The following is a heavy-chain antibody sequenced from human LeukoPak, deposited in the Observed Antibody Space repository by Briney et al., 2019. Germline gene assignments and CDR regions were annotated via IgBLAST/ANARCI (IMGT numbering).Heavy chain of an antibody. J-gene: IGHJ4*02. Sequence: ASVRVSCRASGYTFTGSYMHWVRQAPGQGFEWIGWISPASGATKYAQNFQGRVTLTTDTSVTTAYMELSSLTSDDTASYYCLNEHGGWGQGTPVTVSS. CDR3: LNEHGG. CDR2: ISPASGAT. D-gene: IGHD1-1*01. CDR1: GYTFTGSY. V-gene: IGHV1-2*02.